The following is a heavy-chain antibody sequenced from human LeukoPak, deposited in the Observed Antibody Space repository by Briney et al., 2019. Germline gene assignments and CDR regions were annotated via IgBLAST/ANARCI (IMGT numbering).Heavy chain of an antibody. CDR1: GFTFSSYG. CDR2: ISYDGSNK. Sequence: GGSLRLSCAASGFTFSSYGMHWVRQAPGKGLEWVAVISYDGSNKYYADSVKGRFTISRDNSKNTLYLQMNSLRAEDTAVYYCAKDGSSSWDYYYGMDVWGQGTTVTVSS. D-gene: IGHD6-13*01. V-gene: IGHV3-30*18. J-gene: IGHJ6*02. CDR3: AKDGSSSWDYYYGMDV.